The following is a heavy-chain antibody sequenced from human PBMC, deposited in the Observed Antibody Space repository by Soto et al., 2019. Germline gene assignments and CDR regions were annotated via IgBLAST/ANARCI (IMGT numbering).Heavy chain of an antibody. CDR3: SRERESASEH. CDR2: IYYTGTT. V-gene: IGHV4-39*02. J-gene: IGHJ4*02. CDR1: GGSISRSTYH. Sequence: QLQLQESGPGLVKPSETLSLTCTVSGGSISRSTYHWAWIRQPPGKGLEWIASIYYTGTTYYSPSIKSRVTISVDTSKNHFSLKLSSVPAADTAVYYCSRERESASEHWGQGTLVTVSS.